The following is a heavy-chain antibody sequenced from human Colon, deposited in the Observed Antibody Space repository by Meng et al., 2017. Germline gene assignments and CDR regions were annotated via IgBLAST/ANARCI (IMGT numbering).Heavy chain of an antibody. CDR1: GYNFTGYY. J-gene: IGHJ4*02. V-gene: IGHV1-2*06. Sequence: QVQLVQSGAEVKKPGASVKVSCKASGYNFTGYYMHWVRQAPGQGLEWMGRVNPNSNYGNYAQKFQGRVTMTRDTSISTAYMELSRLRSDDTALYYCARGYSSGISFDYWGQGTLVTVS. D-gene: IGHD6-19*01. CDR3: ARGYSSGISFDY. CDR2: VNPNSNYG.